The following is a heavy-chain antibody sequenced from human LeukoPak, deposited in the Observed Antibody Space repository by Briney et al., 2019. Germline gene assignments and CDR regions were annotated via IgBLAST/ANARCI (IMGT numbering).Heavy chain of an antibody. Sequence: GGSLRLSCAASGLTLSSYAMSWVRQAPGKGLEWVSLISGNAGSTYYADSVKGRFTISRDITKNTLYLQMNSLRAEDTAVYYCAKVKLRDTYYYFDYWGQGTLVTVSS. V-gene: IGHV3-23*01. J-gene: IGHJ4*02. D-gene: IGHD4-17*01. CDR2: ISGNAGST. CDR3: AKVKLRDTYYYFDY. CDR1: GLTLSSYA.